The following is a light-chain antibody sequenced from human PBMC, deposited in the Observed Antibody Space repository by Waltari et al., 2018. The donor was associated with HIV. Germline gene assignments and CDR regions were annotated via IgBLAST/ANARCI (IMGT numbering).Light chain of an antibody. CDR1: NTYLGLYNL. CDR2: GVN. V-gene: IGLV2-14*01. J-gene: IGLJ2*01. CDR3: SSYTNSDILL. Sequence: QSALTQPASVSGSPGQPITISCTGANTYLGLYNLVPWYRQHPTKAPQLVIYGVNTRPSGVSDRFSGSKSGNTASLTISSLQAEDEADYYCSSYTNSDILLFGGGTKLTVL.